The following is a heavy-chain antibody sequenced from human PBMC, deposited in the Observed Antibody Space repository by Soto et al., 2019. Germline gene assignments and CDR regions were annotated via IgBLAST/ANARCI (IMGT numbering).Heavy chain of an antibody. V-gene: IGHV4-31*03. D-gene: IGHD3-9*01. CDR3: ARGYDILTGIDY. CDR1: GGSISSGGYY. J-gene: IGHJ4*02. Sequence: QVQLQESGPGLVKPSQTLSLTCTVSGGSISSGGYYWSWIRQHPGKGLEWIGYIYYSGSTYYNPSLTSRVTISVDTSKNQFSLKLSSVTAADTAVYYCARGYDILTGIDYWGQGTLVTVSS. CDR2: IYYSGST.